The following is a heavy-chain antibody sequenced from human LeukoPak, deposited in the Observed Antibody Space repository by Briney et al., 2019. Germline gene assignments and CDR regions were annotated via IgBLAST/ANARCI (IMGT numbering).Heavy chain of an antibody. CDR2: INYSGST. CDR1: GGSITTYY. Sequence: PSETLSLTCSVSGGSITTYYWTWIRQPPGKGLEWIGYINYSGSTSHNPSLNSRVTISVDTSKNQFSLKLSSVTAADTAVYYCARSTYYFDYWGQGTLVTVSS. V-gene: IGHV4-59*12. J-gene: IGHJ4*02. CDR3: ARSTYYFDY.